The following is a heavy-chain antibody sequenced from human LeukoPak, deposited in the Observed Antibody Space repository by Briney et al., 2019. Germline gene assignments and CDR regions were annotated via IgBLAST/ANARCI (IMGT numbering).Heavy chain of an antibody. D-gene: IGHD5-24*01. CDR2: IKQDGSEK. V-gene: IGHV3-7*01. CDR3: ARGGGDGYNLFDY. CDR1: GFTFSSYW. J-gene: IGHJ4*02. Sequence: GGSLRLSCAASGFTFSSYWMSWVRQAPGKGLEWVANIKQDGSEKYYVDSVKGRFTISRDNAKNSLYLQMNSLRAEDTAVYYCARGGGDGYNLFDYWGQGTLVTVSS.